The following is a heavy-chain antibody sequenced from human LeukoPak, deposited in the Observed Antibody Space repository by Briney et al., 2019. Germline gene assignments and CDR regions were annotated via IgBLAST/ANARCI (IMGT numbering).Heavy chain of an antibody. Sequence: GASVKVSCKASGGTFSSYAISWVRQAPGQGLEWMGGINPIFGTANYAQKFQGRVTITADEATSTAYMELSSLRSEDTAVYCCAKSGDYFDYWGQGTLVTVSS. V-gene: IGHV1-69*13. CDR2: INPIFGTA. CDR3: AKSGDYFDY. CDR1: GGTFSSYA. D-gene: IGHD3-10*01. J-gene: IGHJ4*02.